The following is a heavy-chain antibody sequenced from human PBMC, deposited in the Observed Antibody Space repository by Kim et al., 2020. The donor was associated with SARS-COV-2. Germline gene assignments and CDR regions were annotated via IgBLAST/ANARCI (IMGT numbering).Heavy chain of an antibody. CDR1: GSTFDDFG. D-gene: IGHD2-8*01. CDR2: ISVYNGNT. J-gene: IGHJ6*01. CDR3: ATSLMVFAKGKGDYYYGMD. Sequence: ASVKVSCKASGSTFDDFGVTWVRQAPGQGLEWMGWISVYNGNTNFAQKFQGRVTLTTDTYTSTAYMELRSLRSDDTAVYYCATSLMVFAKGKGDYYYGMD. V-gene: IGHV1-18*01.